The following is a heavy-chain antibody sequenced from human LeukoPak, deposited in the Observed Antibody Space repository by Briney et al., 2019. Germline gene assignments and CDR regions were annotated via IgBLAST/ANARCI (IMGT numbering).Heavy chain of an antibody. J-gene: IGHJ2*01. CDR1: GGSFSGYY. Sequence: SETLSLTCAVYGGSFSGYYWSWIRQPPGKGLEWIGEINHSGSTNYNPSLKSRVTISVDTSKNQFSLKLSSVTAADTAVYYCARDRYDFWSGYPYWYFDLWGRSTLVTVSS. D-gene: IGHD3-3*01. CDR3: ARDRYDFWSGYPYWYFDL. CDR2: INHSGST. V-gene: IGHV4-34*01.